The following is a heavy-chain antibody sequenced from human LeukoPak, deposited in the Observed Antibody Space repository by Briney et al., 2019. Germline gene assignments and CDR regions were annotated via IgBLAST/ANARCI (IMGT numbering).Heavy chain of an antibody. V-gene: IGHV5-51*01. J-gene: IGHJ5*02. D-gene: IGHD2-2*01. CDR2: IYPGDSDT. CDR3: ARHRDCSSTSCYYWFDP. CDR1: GYSFTSYW. Sequence: GESLKISCKGSGYSFTSYWIGWVRQMPGKGLEWMGIIYPGDSDTRHSPSFQGQVTISADKSISTAYLQWSSLKASDTAMYYCARHRDCSSTSCYYWFDPWGQGTLVTVSS.